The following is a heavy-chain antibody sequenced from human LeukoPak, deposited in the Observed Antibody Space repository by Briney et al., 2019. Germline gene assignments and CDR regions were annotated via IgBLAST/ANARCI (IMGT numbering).Heavy chain of an antibody. CDR3: ARHLRGSHFDY. CDR2: VSYIEST. D-gene: IGHD5-24*01. CDR1: GASISSYY. Sequence: PSETLSLTCTVSGASISSYYWSWIRQPPGKGLEWIGYVSYIESTNYNPSLRSRVTISVDTSKNQFSLKLSSVTAADTAYYYCARHLRGSHFDYWGQGTLVTVSS. J-gene: IGHJ4*02. V-gene: IGHV4-59*08.